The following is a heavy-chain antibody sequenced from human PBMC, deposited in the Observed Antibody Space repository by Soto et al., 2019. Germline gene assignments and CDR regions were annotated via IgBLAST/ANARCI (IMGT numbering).Heavy chain of an antibody. V-gene: IGHV3-23*01. CDR1: GFTFSSYA. CDR3: VKGSNYGYYYGMDV. D-gene: IGHD4-4*01. J-gene: IGHJ6*02. Sequence: GGSLRLSCAASGFTFSSYAMSWVRQAPGKGLEWVSAISGSGGSTYYADSVKGRFTISRDNSKNTLYLQMNSLRAEDTAVYYCVKGSNYGYYYGMDVWGQGTTVTVSS. CDR2: ISGSGGST.